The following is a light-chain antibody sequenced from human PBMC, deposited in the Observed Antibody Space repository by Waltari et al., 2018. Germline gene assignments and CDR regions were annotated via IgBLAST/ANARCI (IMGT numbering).Light chain of an antibody. CDR2: AAS. Sequence: DIQMTQSPSSLSASVGDRVTITCRASQSISSYLNWYQQKPGKAPKLLIYAASSLQSGVPSRFSGSGSGTDFTLTISSLQPEDFATYYCQQSYSTRVTFGPGTKMDIK. J-gene: IGKJ3*01. CDR1: QSISSY. V-gene: IGKV1-39*01. CDR3: QQSYSTRVT.